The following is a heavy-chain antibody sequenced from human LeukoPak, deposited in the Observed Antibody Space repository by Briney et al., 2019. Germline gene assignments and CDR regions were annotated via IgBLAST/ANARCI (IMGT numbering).Heavy chain of an antibody. Sequence: GGSLRLSCAASGFTFSTYRMHWVRQAPGKGLVWVSRIKSDGSTNYVDSVKGRFTISRDNAKNTVSLQMNSLRAEDTGVYYCARAPSEIGGYYPEYFRHWGQGTLVTVSS. CDR2: IKSDGST. CDR3: ARAPSEIGGYYPEYFRH. D-gene: IGHD3-22*01. V-gene: IGHV3-74*01. J-gene: IGHJ1*01. CDR1: GFTFSTYR.